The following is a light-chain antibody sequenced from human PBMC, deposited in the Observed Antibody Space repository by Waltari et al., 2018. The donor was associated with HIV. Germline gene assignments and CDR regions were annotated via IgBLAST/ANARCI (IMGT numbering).Light chain of an antibody. J-gene: IGLJ2*01. CDR2: GNK. CDR1: PSNIGAASA. Sequence: QSVLTQPPSVSGAPGQRVTISCTVCPSNIGAASALHWYQQIPGTAPKLLISGNKNRPSGVPDRFSASKSGTSASLAITGLQAEDEADYFCQSYDRSLSASVVFGGGTKLTVL. CDR3: QSYDRSLSASVV. V-gene: IGLV1-40*01.